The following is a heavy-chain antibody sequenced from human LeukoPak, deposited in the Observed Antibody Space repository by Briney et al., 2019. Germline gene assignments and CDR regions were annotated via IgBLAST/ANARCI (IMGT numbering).Heavy chain of an antibody. D-gene: IGHD2-2*01. Sequence: PGGSLRLSCAASGFTFSSYAMIWVRQAPGKGLEGVSAISGSGGSTYYADSVKGRFTISRDNSKNTLYLQMNSLRAEDRAVYYCAKDYPALGYCTSTTCSFFDSWGQGILVTVSS. CDR2: ISGSGGST. CDR3: AKDYPALGYCTSTTCSFFDS. V-gene: IGHV3-23*01. CDR1: GFTFSSYA. J-gene: IGHJ4*02.